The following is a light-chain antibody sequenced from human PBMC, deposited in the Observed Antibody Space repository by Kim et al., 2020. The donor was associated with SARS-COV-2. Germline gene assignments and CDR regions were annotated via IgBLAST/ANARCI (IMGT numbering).Light chain of an antibody. V-gene: IGKV1-5*03. CDR2: KAS. CDR1: QRIDAW. CDR3: LQTNTYPYT. J-gene: IGKJ2*01. Sequence: DIQMTQSPSTLSASVGDRVTITCRASQRIDAWLAWYQQKPGKGPKLLIYKASNLQSGVPSRFSGSGSGTEFTLAISSLQPDDFATYYCLQTNTYPYTFGQGTKLEI.